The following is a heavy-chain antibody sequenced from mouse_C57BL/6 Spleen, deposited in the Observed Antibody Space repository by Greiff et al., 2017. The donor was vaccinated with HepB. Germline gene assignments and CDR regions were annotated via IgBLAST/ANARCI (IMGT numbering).Heavy chain of an antibody. Sequence: QVQLQQPGAELVRPGTSVKLSCKASGYTFTSYWMHWVKQRPGQGLEWIGVIDPSDSYTNYNQKFKGKATLTVDTSSNTAYMQLSSLTSEDSAVYYCARGDYDYFYYAMDYWGQGTSVTVSS. J-gene: IGHJ4*01. D-gene: IGHD2-4*01. CDR3: ARGDYDYFYYAMDY. CDR1: GYTFTSYW. CDR2: IDPSDSYT. V-gene: IGHV1-59*01.